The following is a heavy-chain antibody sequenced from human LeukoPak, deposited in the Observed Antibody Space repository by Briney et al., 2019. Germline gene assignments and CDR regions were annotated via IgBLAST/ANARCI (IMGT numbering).Heavy chain of an antibody. CDR3: ARWEYCSSTYCSFDY. Sequence: PGGSLRLSYAASGFTFSTYSMNWVRQAPGKGLEWISYISGTGRTRNYADSVKGRFTISRDNAKNSLYLQMNSLRAEDTAVYYCARWEYCSSTYCSFDYWGQGTLVTVSS. J-gene: IGHJ4*02. D-gene: IGHD2-2*01. V-gene: IGHV3-48*04. CDR2: ISGTGRTR. CDR1: GFTFSTYS.